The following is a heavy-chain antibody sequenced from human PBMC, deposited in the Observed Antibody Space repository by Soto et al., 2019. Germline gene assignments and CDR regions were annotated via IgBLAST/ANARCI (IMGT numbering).Heavy chain of an antibody. J-gene: IGHJ4*02. CDR2: MSYDGSQK. CDR3: AIVSSSSWHNFDY. Sequence: QVQLVESGGGVVQPGRSLRLSCAASGFIFSTYTVHWVRQAPGKGLEWLTGMSYDGSQKYYADSVKGRHTISRANSMNKLHLQISRLGAEDTAVYPCAIVSSSSWHNFDYWGQVTLVTVSS. D-gene: IGHD6-13*01. CDR1: GFIFSTYT. V-gene: IGHV3-30-3*01.